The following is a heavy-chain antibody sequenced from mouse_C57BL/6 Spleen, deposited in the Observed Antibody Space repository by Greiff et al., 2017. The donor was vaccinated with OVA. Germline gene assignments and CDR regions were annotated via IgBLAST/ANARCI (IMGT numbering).Heavy chain of an antibody. Sequence: QVQLKQPGAELVRPGSSVKLSCKASGYTFTSYWMHWVKQRPIQGLEWIGNIDPSDSETHYNQKFKDKATLTVDKSSSTAYMQLSSLTSEDSAVYYCARSRDYYGSSFDYWGQGTTLTVSS. CDR2: IDPSDSET. CDR3: ARSRDYYGSSFDY. CDR1: GYTFTSYW. J-gene: IGHJ2*01. D-gene: IGHD1-1*01. V-gene: IGHV1-52*01.